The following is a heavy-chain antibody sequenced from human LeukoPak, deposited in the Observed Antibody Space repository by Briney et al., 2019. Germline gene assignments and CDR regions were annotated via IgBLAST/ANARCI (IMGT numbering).Heavy chain of an antibody. CDR3: AAPWYSSGWYLEDY. CDR2: MNPNSGNT. Sequence: ASVKVSCKASGYTFTSYDINWVRQATGQGLEWMGWMNPNSGNTGYAQKFQGRVTITRNTSISTAYMELSSLRSEDTAVYYCAAPWYSSGWYLEDYWGQGTLVTVSS. J-gene: IGHJ4*02. CDR1: GYTFTSYD. V-gene: IGHV1-8*03. D-gene: IGHD6-19*01.